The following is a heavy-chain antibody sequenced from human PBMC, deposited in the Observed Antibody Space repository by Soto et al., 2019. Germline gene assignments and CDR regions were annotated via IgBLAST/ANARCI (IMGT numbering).Heavy chain of an antibody. CDR3: ARHIFARAASRPLFDP. J-gene: IGHJ5*02. CDR2: IYYSGST. CDR1: GGSISSSSYY. D-gene: IGHD3-9*01. V-gene: IGHV4-39*01. Sequence: SETLSLTCTVSGGSISSSSYYWGWIRQPPGKGLEWIGSIYYSGSTYYNPSLKSRVTISVDTSKNQFSLKLSSVTAADTAVYYCARHIFARAASRPLFDPWGQGTLVTVSS.